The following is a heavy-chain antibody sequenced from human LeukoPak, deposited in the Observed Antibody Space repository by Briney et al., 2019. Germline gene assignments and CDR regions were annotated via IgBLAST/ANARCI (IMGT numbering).Heavy chain of an antibody. CDR1: GGSFSGYY. V-gene: IGHV4-34*01. CDR2: INHSGST. CDR3: ARATPSYSGSYFDY. D-gene: IGHD1-26*01. Sequence: PSETLSLTCADYGGSFSGYYWSWIRQPPGKGLEWIGEINHSGSTNYNPSLKSRVTISVDTSKNQFSLKLSSVTAADTAVYYCARATPSYSGSYFDYWGQGTLVTVSS. J-gene: IGHJ4*02.